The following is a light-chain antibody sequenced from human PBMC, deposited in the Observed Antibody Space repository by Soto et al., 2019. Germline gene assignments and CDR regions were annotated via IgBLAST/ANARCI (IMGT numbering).Light chain of an antibody. Sequence: EIVLTQSPGTLSLSPGERATLSCRASQSVSSNYLAWYQQKPGQAPRLLFYAASSRAMGVPDRFTGSGSGTDFTLTINRLEPEDFAVYYCQHYGRSPTFGPGTKVDIK. J-gene: IGKJ1*01. CDR1: QSVSSNY. CDR2: AAS. V-gene: IGKV3-20*01. CDR3: QHYGRSPT.